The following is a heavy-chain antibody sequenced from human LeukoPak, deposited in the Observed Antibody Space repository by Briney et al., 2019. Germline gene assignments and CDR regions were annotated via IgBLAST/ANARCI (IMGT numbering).Heavy chain of an antibody. Sequence: SQTLSLTCTVSGGSVSSGDYYWSWIRQPPGKGLEWIGYIYHSGSTYCNPSLNSRLTISVDTSKNQFSLKLISVTAADTAVYYCARAPNIASARSGWFDPWGQGTLVTVSS. J-gene: IGHJ5*02. CDR3: ARAPNIASARSGWFDP. D-gene: IGHD6-13*01. CDR1: GGSVSSGDYY. V-gene: IGHV4-30-4*01. CDR2: IYHSGST.